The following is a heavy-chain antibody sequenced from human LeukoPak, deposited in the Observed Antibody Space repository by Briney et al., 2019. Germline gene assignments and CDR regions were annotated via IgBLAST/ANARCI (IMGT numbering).Heavy chain of an antibody. V-gene: IGHV3-23*01. Sequence: GGSLSLSFAASGFTFSSYAMSWVRQAPGKGLEWVSAISGSGGSTYYADSVKGRFTISRDNSKNTLYLQMNSLRAEDTAVYYCAKERYDYDFWSGYFDYWGQGTLVTVSS. CDR1: GFTFSSYA. D-gene: IGHD3-3*01. CDR2: ISGSGGST. CDR3: AKERYDYDFWSGYFDY. J-gene: IGHJ4*02.